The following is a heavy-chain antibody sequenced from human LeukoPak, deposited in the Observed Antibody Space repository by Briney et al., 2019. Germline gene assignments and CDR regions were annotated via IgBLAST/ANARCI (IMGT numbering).Heavy chain of an antibody. J-gene: IGHJ4*02. CDR1: GFTFSSYA. V-gene: IGHV3-23*01. Sequence: GGSLRLSCAASGFTFSSYAMSWVRQAPGKGLEWVSAISGSGGSTYYADSVKGRFTISRDNSKNTLYLQINSLRAEDTAVYYCAKGLMTGYSYGYRDYWGQGTLVTVSS. CDR3: AKGLMTGYSYGYRDY. D-gene: IGHD5-18*01. CDR2: ISGSGGST.